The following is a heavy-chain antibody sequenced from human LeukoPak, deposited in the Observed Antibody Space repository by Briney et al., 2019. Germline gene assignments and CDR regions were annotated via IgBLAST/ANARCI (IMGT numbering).Heavy chain of an antibody. CDR2: INPNSGGA. J-gene: IGHJ4*02. D-gene: IGHD6-19*01. CDR1: GGTLNSYV. Sequence: ASVKVSCKASGGTLNSYVISWVRQAPGQGLEWMGWINPNSGGANYAQKFQGRVTMTRDTSISTAYMELSGLRSDDTALYYCAREGSSGWDIGIDYWGRGTLVTVSS. CDR3: AREGSSGWDIGIDY. V-gene: IGHV1-2*02.